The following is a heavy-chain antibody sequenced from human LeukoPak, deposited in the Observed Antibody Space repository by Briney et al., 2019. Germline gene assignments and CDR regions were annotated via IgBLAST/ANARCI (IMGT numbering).Heavy chain of an antibody. CDR3: AKSYDSSGFYLPY. J-gene: IGHJ4*02. V-gene: IGHV3-53*01. Sequence: GGSLRLSCAASGFTVSSNYMSWVRQAPGKGLEWVSVIYSGGSTYYADSVKGRFTISRDNSKNTLYLQMNSLRAEGTAVYYCAKSYDSSGFYLPYWGQGTLVTVSS. CDR1: GFTVSSNY. CDR2: IYSGGST. D-gene: IGHD3-22*01.